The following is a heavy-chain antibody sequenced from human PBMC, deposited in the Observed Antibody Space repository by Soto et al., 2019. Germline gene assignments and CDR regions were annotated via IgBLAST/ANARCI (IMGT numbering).Heavy chain of an antibody. D-gene: IGHD1-26*01. J-gene: IGHJ4*02. V-gene: IGHV1-69*01. CDR3: ARVGGVGAPPGTDF. Sequence: PLVQSGAEVKKPGSSVKISCKASGGTFSSYVISWLRQAPGQGLEWMGGVIPILGQAYYAPNLQGRVTITADDSTRTAYMELNRLTSADTAVYFCARVGGVGAPPGTDFWGQGTLVTVSS. CDR2: VIPILGQA. CDR1: GGTFSSYV.